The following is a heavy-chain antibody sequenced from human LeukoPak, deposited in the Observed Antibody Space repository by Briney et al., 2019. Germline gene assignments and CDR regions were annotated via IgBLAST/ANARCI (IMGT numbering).Heavy chain of an antibody. CDR3: ARDLDVAAADYYFDY. CDR1: GFTFSSYG. V-gene: IGHV3-30*02. CDR2: IRYDGSNK. Sequence: GGSLRLSCAASGFTFSSYGMHWVRQAPGKGLEWVAFIRYDGSNKYYADSVKGRFTISRDNSKNTLYLQMNSLRAEDTAVYYCARDLDVAAADYYFDYWGQGTLVTVSS. D-gene: IGHD6-13*01. J-gene: IGHJ4*02.